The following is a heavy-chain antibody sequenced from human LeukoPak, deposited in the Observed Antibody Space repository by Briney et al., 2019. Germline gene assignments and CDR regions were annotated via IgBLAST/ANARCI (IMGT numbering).Heavy chain of an antibody. J-gene: IGHJ4*02. D-gene: IGHD1-1*01. CDR3: VRPRSPASNDGGY. V-gene: IGHV3-21*01. CDR1: GFTFSSYS. Sequence: PGGSLRLSCEASGFTFSSYSMKWVRQAPGKGLEWVSCISSTSSHKYYADSVKGRFTISRDNAKNSLYLQLNSLRAEDTALYYCVRPRSPASNDGGYWGQGTLVTVSS. CDR2: ISSTSSHK.